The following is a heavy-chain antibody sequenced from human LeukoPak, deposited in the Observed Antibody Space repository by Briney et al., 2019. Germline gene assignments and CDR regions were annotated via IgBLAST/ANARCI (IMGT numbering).Heavy chain of an antibody. CDR2: IYYSGST. CDR3: ARPAGSTTGADY. D-gene: IGHD1-1*01. CDR1: GGSISSYY. Sequence: SSETLSLTCTVSGGSISSYYWSWIRQPPGKGLEWIGYIYYSGSTNYNPSLKSRVTISVDTSKNQFSLKLSSATAADTAVYYCARPAGSTTGADYWGQGTLVTVSS. J-gene: IGHJ4*02. V-gene: IGHV4-59*12.